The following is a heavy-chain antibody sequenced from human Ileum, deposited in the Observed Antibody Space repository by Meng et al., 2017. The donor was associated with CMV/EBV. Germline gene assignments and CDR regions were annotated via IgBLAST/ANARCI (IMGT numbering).Heavy chain of an antibody. CDR2: INHSGST. J-gene: IGHJ5*02. CDR3: ARGPWNIGVVPVGPGWFDP. Sequence: SETLSLTCAVYGGSFSGYYWSWIRQPPGQGLEWSGEINHSGSTNYNPSLKSRVTISVDTSKNQFSLKLSSVTAADTAVYYCARGPWNIGVVPVGPGWFDPWGQGTLVTVSS. CDR1: GGSFSGYY. V-gene: IGHV4-34*01. D-gene: IGHD2-2*01.